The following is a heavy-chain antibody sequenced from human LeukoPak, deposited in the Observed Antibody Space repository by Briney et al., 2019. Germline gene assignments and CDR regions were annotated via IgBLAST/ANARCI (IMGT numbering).Heavy chain of an antibody. CDR2: ISGSGGST. Sequence: GGSLRLSCAASGFTFSSYAMSWVRQAPGKGLEWVSAISGSGGSTYYADSVEGRFTISRDNSKNTLYLQMNSLRAEDTAVYYCAKESYYDFWSGYYNFDYWGQGTLVTVSS. CDR3: AKESYYDFWSGYYNFDY. V-gene: IGHV3-23*01. J-gene: IGHJ4*02. CDR1: GFTFSSYA. D-gene: IGHD3-3*01.